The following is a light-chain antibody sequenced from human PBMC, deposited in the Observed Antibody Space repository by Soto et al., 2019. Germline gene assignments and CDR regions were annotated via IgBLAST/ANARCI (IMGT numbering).Light chain of an antibody. Sequence: DIQMTQSPSTLSASVGDRVTITCRASQSISSWLAWYQQKPGKAPKLLIYDASSLESGVPSRFSGSEPGTEFTLTISSLQPDDFATYYCQQYNTYSPVTFGQGTKVDIK. J-gene: IGKJ1*01. CDR1: QSISSW. CDR3: QQYNTYSPVT. V-gene: IGKV1-5*01. CDR2: DAS.